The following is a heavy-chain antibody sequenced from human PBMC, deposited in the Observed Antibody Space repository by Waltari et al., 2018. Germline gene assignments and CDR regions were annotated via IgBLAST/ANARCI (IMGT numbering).Heavy chain of an antibody. CDR2: INHSGST. J-gene: IGHJ2*01. D-gene: IGHD6-13*01. CDR1: GGSFSGYY. V-gene: IGHV4-34*01. CDR3: ARRPNYSSSWRYFDL. Sequence: VQLQQWGAGLLKPSETLSLTCAVYGGSFSGYYWSWIRQSPGKGLEWIGEINHSGSTNYNPSLKSRVTISVDMSKTQFSLKLSSVTAADTAVYYCARRPNYSSSWRYFDLWGRGTLVTVSS.